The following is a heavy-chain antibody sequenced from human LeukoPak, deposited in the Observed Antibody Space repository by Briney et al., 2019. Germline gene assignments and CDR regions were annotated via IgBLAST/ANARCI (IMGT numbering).Heavy chain of an antibody. CDR3: AREISGGDGYNPGGPDY. CDR2: INHSGST. V-gene: IGHV4-34*01. Sequence: PSETLSLTCAVYGGSFSGYYWSWIRQSPGKGLEWIGEINHSGSTNYNPSLKSRVTISVDTSKNQFSLKLSSVTAADTAVYYCAREISGGDGYNPGGPDYWGQGTLVTVSS. J-gene: IGHJ4*02. D-gene: IGHD5-24*01. CDR1: GGSFSGYY.